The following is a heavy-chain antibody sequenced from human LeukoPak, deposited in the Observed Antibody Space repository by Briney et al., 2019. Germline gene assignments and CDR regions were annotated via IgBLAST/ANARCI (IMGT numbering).Heavy chain of an antibody. CDR1: GFTFSSYE. D-gene: IGHD6-25*01. J-gene: IGHJ4*02. CDR3: ALQRTLWQRILDY. CDR2: ISSSGSTI. V-gene: IGHV3-48*03. Sequence: GGSLRLSCAASGFTFSSYEMNWVRQAPGKGLEWVSYISSSGSTIYYADSVKGRFTISRDDAKNSLYLQMNSLRAEDTAIYYCALQRTLWQRILDYWGQGTLVTVSS.